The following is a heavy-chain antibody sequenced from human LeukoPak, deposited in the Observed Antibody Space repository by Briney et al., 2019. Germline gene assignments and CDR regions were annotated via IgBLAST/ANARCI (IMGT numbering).Heavy chain of an antibody. CDR3: ARGFRFPDV. D-gene: IGHD2-21*01. Sequence: GGSLRLSCAASGFTFSDYYMSWIRQAPGKGLEWVPVKGRFTISRDNAKNSLYLQMNSLRAEDTAVYYCARGFRFPDVWGKGTTVTVSS. V-gene: IGHV3-11*04. J-gene: IGHJ6*04. CDR1: GFTFSDYY.